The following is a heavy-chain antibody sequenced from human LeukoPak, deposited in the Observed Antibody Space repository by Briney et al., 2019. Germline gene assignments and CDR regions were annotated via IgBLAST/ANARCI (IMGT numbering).Heavy chain of an antibody. Sequence: GASVNVSCQASGYTFTGYYMHWVRQAPGQGLEWMGWINPNSGGTNYAQKLQGRATMTRDTSISTAYMELSRLRSDDTAVYYCALGATSIADDTLRLDVWGQGTTVTVSS. CDR3: ALGATSIADDTLRLDV. CDR2: INPNSGGT. J-gene: IGHJ6*02. CDR1: GYTFTGYY. D-gene: IGHD6-6*01. V-gene: IGHV1-2*02.